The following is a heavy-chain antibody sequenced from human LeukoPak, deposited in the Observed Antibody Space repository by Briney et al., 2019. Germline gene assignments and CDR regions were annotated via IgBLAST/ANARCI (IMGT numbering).Heavy chain of an antibody. V-gene: IGHV4-4*07. CDR2: IYTSGST. CDR1: GDSINNYY. J-gene: IGHJ3*02. Sequence: SETLSLTCTVSGDSINNYYWSWIRQPAGKGLEWIGRIYTSGSTNYNPSLKSRVTMSVDTSKNQFSLKLSSVTAADTAVYYCARKTIYQDGAFDIWGQGTMVTVSS. CDR3: ARKTIYQDGAFDI. D-gene: IGHD5-24*01.